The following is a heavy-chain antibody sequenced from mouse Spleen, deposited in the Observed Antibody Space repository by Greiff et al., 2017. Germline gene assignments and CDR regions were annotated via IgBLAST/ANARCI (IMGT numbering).Heavy chain of an antibody. Sequence: EVKLVESGTVLARPGASVKMSCKASGYSFTSYWMHWVKQRPGQGLEWIGAIYPGNSDTSYNQKFKGKAKLTAVTSASTAYMELSSLTNEDSAVYYCSSMIKGAWFAYWGQGTLVTVSA. CDR3: SSMIKGAWFAY. V-gene: IGHV1-5*01. CDR2: IYPGNSDT. D-gene: IGHD2-4*01. CDR1: GYSFTSYW. J-gene: IGHJ3*01.